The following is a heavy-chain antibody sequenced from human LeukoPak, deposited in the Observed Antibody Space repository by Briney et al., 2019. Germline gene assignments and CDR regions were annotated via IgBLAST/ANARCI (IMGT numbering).Heavy chain of an antibody. Sequence: GGSLRISCAASGFTFSSSEMSWVRQAPGQGLKWVSYIASSGSPIFYADSVKGRFTISRDNAKNSLYLQMNSLRAEDTAVYYCAREDVHDGFDIWGQGTLVTVSS. V-gene: IGHV3-48*03. J-gene: IGHJ3*02. CDR1: GFTFSSSE. CDR3: AREDVHDGFDI. D-gene: IGHD1-1*01. CDR2: IASSGSPI.